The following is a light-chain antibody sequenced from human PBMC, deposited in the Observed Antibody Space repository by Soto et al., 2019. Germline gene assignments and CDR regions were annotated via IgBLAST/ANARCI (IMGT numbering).Light chain of an antibody. CDR2: GAS. CDR1: QSVSSIY. Sequence: EIVLTQSPGTLSLSPGGGATLSCRASQSVSSIYLAWYQHKPGQAPRLLIYGASSRATGIPDRFIGSGSGTDFTLTISRLEPEDFAVYYCQQYGSSPYTFGQGTKLEIK. CDR3: QQYGSSPYT. V-gene: IGKV3-20*01. J-gene: IGKJ2*01.